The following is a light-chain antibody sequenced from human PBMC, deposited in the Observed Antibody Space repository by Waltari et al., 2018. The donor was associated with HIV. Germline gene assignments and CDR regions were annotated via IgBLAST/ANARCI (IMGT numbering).Light chain of an antibody. V-gene: IGLV2-14*01. CDR2: EVS. CDR1: SSDVGLYNY. Sequence: QSALTQPASVSGSPGQSITISCPGTSSDVGLYNYASWYQQHPGKAPKLMIYEVSNRPSGVSNRFSGSKSGNTASLTISGLQAEDEADYYCSSYTGSSTLYVFGTGTKVTVL. J-gene: IGLJ1*01. CDR3: SSYTGSSTLYV.